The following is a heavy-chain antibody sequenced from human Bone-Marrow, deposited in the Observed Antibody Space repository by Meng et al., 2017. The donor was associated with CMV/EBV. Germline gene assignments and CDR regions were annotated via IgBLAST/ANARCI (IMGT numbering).Heavy chain of an antibody. CDR2: IRYDGSNK. CDR3: ASFSGSYLFDY. J-gene: IGHJ4*02. V-gene: IGHV3-30*02. Sequence: GESLKISCAASGFTFSSYGMHWVRQAPGKGLEWVAFIRYDGSNKYYADSVKGRFTISRDKSKNTLYLQMNSLRAEDTAVYYCASFSGSYLFDYWGQGTLVTVSS. CDR1: GFTFSSYG. D-gene: IGHD1-26*01.